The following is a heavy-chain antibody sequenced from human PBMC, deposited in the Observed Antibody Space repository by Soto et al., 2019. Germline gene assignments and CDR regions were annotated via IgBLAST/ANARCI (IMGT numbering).Heavy chain of an antibody. CDR3: ARENSYFDY. CDR1: GYTFRNFG. V-gene: IGHV1-18*01. J-gene: IGHJ4*02. CDR2: ISAYNANA. Sequence: QIQLLQSGAEVKKPGASVKVTCKASGYTFRNFGISWVRQAPGQGLEWMGWISAYNANANYAQKFQGRLTVTADTATSTAYMELRSLRSDDTAVYYCARENSYFDYWGQGTLVTVSS.